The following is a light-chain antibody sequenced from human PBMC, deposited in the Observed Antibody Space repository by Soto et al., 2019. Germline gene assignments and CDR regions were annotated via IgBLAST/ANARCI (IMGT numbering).Light chain of an antibody. Sequence: DVVLTQTPLSLSVTPGQPASISCKSSQSLLHNGGETFLFWYLQKPGQSPQLLLYEVSNRFSGVPDRFSGSGSGTDFTLEISRVEAEDVGIYYCMQSTQLPPTFGQGTRLEIK. V-gene: IGKV2D-29*02. CDR1: QSLLHNGGETF. CDR2: EVS. J-gene: IGKJ5*01. CDR3: MQSTQLPPT.